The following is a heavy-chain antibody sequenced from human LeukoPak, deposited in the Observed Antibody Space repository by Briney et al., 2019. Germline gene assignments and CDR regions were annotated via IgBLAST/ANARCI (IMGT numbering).Heavy chain of an antibody. CDR3: ARGDTAMVTSHYCDL. D-gene: IGHD5-18*01. CDR2: ISGSSGSS. Sequence: GGSLRLSCATTGFTFSSYAMSWVRQAPGRGLEWVSSISGSSGSSYYTDSVKGRFTISRDYSKNTLFLQMNSLRAEDTAIYYCARGDTAMVTSHYCDLWGQGSLVTVSS. V-gene: IGHV3-23*01. J-gene: IGHJ4*02. CDR1: GFTFSSYA.